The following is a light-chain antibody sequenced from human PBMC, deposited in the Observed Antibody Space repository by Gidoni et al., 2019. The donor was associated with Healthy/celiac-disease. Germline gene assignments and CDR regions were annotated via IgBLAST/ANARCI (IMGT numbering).Light chain of an antibody. CDR3: QQDYNFT. CDR2: GAS. J-gene: IGKJ3*01. CDR1: QSVSSSY. Sequence: EIVMTQSPATLSLSPGERATLSCRASQSVSSSYLSWYQQKPGQAPSLLIYGASTRATGIPARFSGSGSGTDFTLTISSLQPEDFAVYYCQQDYNFTFGPGTKVDIK. V-gene: IGKV3D-7*01.